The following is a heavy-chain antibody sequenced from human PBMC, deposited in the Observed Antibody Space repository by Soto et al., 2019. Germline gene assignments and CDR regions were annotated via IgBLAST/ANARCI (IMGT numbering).Heavy chain of an antibody. CDR3: GTDIIGDFAPGMDV. J-gene: IGHJ6*02. D-gene: IGHD7-27*01. Sequence: EVQLVESGGGVVQPGGSMRLSCAASGFKFDDYAMYWFRQAPGKGLEWVAGITWSSGNIGYADSVKCRFSISRDNAKSFLIRQMNSLRPEDTARYYCGTDIIGDFAPGMDVWGQGTAVTVSS. CDR2: ITWSSGNI. V-gene: IGHV3-9*01. CDR1: GFKFDDYA.